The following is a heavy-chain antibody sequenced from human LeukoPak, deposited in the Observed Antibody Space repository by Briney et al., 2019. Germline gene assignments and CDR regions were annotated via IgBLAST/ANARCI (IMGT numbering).Heavy chain of an antibody. CDR3: AKDPRGLAYCGGDCQDY. D-gene: IGHD2-21*02. Sequence: GGSLRLSCAASGFTLSSYAMSWVRQAPGKGLEWASAISGSGGSTYYADSVKGRFTISRDNSKNTLYLQMNSLRAEDTAVYYCAKDPRGLAYCGGDCQDYWGQGTLVTVSS. CDR2: ISGSGGST. V-gene: IGHV3-23*01. J-gene: IGHJ4*02. CDR1: GFTLSSYA.